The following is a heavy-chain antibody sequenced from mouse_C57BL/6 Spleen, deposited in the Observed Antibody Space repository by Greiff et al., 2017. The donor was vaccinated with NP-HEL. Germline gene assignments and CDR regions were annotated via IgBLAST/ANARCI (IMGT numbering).Heavy chain of an antibody. D-gene: IGHD2-4*01. J-gene: IGHJ2*01. CDR3: ARDQDYADY. CDR2: ISDGGSYT. CDR1: GFTFSSYA. V-gene: IGHV5-4*01. Sequence: EVMLVESGGGLVKPGGSLKLSCAASGFTFSSYAMSWVRQTPEKRLEWVATISDGGSYTYYPDNVKGRFTISRDNAKNNLYLQMSHLKSEDTAMYYCARDQDYADYWGQGTTLTVSS.